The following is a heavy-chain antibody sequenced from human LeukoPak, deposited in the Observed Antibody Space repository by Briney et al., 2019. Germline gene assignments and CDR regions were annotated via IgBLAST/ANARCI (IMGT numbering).Heavy chain of an antibody. V-gene: IGHV4-39*01. D-gene: IGHD3-22*01. CDR2: IYYSGST. J-gene: IGHJ4*02. Sequence: SETLSLTCTVSGGSIGSSSYYWGWIRQPPGKGLEWIGSIYYSGSTYYNPSLKSRVTISVDTPKNQFSLKLSSVTAADTAVYYCARQDYYDSSGYYYWGQGTLVAVSS. CDR3: ARQDYYDSSGYYY. CDR1: GGSIGSSSYY.